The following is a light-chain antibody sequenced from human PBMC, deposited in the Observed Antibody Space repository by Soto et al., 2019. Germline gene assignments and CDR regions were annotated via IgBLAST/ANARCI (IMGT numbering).Light chain of an antibody. CDR3: ETWYSNTHKV. J-gene: IGLJ3*02. CDR2: LDRSGSY. Sequence: QSVLTQSSCASASLGSSVKLTCILSSGHSTYIIAWHQQQPGKAPRFLMTLDRSGSYNRGSGVPDRFSGSSSGADRYLTISNLQFEDEGDYYCETWYSNTHKVFGGGTKLTVL. CDR1: SGHSTYI. V-gene: IGLV4-60*02.